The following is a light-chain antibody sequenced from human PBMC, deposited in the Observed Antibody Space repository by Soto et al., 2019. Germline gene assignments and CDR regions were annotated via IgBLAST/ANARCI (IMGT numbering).Light chain of an antibody. CDR3: QQYGSSGT. V-gene: IGKV3-11*01. Sequence: EVVLTQSPSTLSLSPGERATLSCRASQSVSSYLAWYQQKPGQAPRLLIYDASNRATGIPARFSGSGSGTDFTLTISSLEPEDFAVYYCQQYGSSGTFGQGTNVDIK. J-gene: IGKJ1*01. CDR2: DAS. CDR1: QSVSSY.